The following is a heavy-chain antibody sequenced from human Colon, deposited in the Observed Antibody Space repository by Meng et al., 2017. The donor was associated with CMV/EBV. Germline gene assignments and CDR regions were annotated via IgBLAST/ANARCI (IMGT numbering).Heavy chain of an antibody. CDR2: ISSFSSFK. Sequence: GGSLRLSCEASGFTFSTNTMNWVRQAPGKGLEWVSSISSFSSFKYYADSLQGRFIISRDNAKNSLYLQMNSLRAEDTAVYYCARDANCSSTSCYLSAYYYGMDVWGQGTTVTVSS. J-gene: IGHJ6*02. CDR1: GFTFSTNT. V-gene: IGHV3-21*01. CDR3: ARDANCSSTSCYLSAYYYGMDV. D-gene: IGHD2-2*01.